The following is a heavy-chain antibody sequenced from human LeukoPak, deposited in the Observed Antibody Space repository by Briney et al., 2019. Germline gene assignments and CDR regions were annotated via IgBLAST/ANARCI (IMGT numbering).Heavy chain of an antibody. J-gene: IGHJ4*02. D-gene: IGHD6-6*01. CDR2: IYPADSDT. CDR1: GYSFTNYW. Sequence: GESLKISCKGSGYSFTNYWIGWVRQMPGKGLEWMGIIYPADSDTRYSPSFQDQVTISAVKSISTAYLQWSSLKASDTAMYYCARLAAREFDYWGQGTLVTVSS. CDR3: ARLAAREFDY. V-gene: IGHV5-51*01.